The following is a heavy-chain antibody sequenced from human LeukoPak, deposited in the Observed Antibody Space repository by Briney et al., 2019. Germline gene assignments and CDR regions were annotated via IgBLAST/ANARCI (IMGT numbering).Heavy chain of an antibody. CDR3: AKDRAGCGGNCGGDSFDI. CDR1: GFIFRRYH. Sequence: PGVPLTLLCALWGFIFRRYHMSWPRRAPGKGLEWVLGMCYCGFRKFYADSVKGRFTISRDNFRNSLYLQMSSLRAEDTALYYCAKDRAGCGGNCGGDSFDIWGQGTMVTVSS. CDR2: MCYCGFRK. D-gene: IGHD4-23*01. V-gene: IGHV3-23*01. J-gene: IGHJ3*02.